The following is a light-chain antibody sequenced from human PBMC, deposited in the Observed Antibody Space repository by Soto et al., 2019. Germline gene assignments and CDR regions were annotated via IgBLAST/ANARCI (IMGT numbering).Light chain of an antibody. CDR1: QSVSSY. CDR2: DAS. CDR3: QVRTNWSIA. V-gene: IGKV3-11*01. J-gene: IGKJ5*01. Sequence: EIVLTQSPGTLSLSPGERATLSCWASQSVSSYFAWYQQKPGQAPRLLIYDASNRATGIPARFSGTGSGTDFTLTINNLEPEDFAVYYCQVRTNWSIAFGRGTRLEIK.